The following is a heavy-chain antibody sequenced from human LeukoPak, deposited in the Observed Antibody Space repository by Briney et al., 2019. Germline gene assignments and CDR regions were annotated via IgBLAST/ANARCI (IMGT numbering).Heavy chain of an antibody. D-gene: IGHD1-26*01. CDR3: ARLCIVATWFDA. CDR1: GYSISSGYH. Sequence: SETLSLTCTVSGYSISSGYHWGWIRQSPGKGLEWIGSIFHSGNTYYNPSLKSRVTISVDTSMNQFSLKLASLTAADTAVYYCARLCIVATWFDAWGQGALVTVSS. V-gene: IGHV4-38-2*02. J-gene: IGHJ5*02. CDR2: IFHSGNT.